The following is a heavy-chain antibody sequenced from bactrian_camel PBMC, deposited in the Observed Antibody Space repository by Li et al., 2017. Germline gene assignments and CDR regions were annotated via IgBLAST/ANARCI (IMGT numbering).Heavy chain of an antibody. CDR2: IDPDGNT. CDR3: AADTNLKAGEGGPLTPGILTT. CDR1: GATFRLYC. D-gene: IGHD6*01. Sequence: HVQPVESGGGSVQTGGSLRLSCVASGATFRLYCLAWFRQAPGKGREEVAGIDPDGNTTYAESVKGRFTISRDKAKNTVDLQMNNLQPDDTAMYYCAADTNLKAGEGGPLTPGILTTGARGPR. J-gene: IGHJ4*01. V-gene: IGHV3S53*01.